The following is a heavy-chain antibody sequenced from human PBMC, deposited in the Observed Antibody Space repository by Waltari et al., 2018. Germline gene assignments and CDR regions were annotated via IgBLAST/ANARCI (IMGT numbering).Heavy chain of an antibody. V-gene: IGHV4-38-2*02. CDR1: GYSIRCGSY. CDR2: IYHSGST. CDR3: AQLVYYYYYYMDV. Sequence: QLQRHESGPGLVTPSETLSLTCTVSGYSIRCGSYWRWHRQPPGKGLEWIGSIYHSGSTYYNPSLKSRVTISVDTSKNQFSLKLSSVTAADTAVYYCAQLVYYYYYYMDVWGKGTTVTVSS. J-gene: IGHJ6*03. D-gene: IGHD6-13*01.